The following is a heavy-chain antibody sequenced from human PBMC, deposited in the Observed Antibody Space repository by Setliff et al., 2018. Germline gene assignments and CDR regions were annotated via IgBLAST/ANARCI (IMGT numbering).Heavy chain of an antibody. Sequence: GGSLRLSCAASGFTFSNSEMNWVRQAPGKGLEWIAFINRSGSIIYYADSVKGRFTVSRDNAKNSLYLQMSSLRAEDTAIYYCASPQAVGNYLGHWGRGTLVTVSS. V-gene: IGHV3-48*03. CDR1: GFTFSNSE. D-gene: IGHD6-19*01. J-gene: IGHJ1*01. CDR2: INRSGSII. CDR3: ASPQAVGNYLGH.